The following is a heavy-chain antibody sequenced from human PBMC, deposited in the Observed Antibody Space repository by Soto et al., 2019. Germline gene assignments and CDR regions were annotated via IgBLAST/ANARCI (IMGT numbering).Heavy chain of an antibody. J-gene: IGHJ3*02. Sequence: PGGSLRLSCTASGFTFGDYAMSWVRQAPGKGLEWVGFIRSKAYGGTTDYAASVKGRFTISRDDSKSIAYLQMNSLKTEDTAVYYCTRVRPHYYDSSGYYHYDAFDIWGQGTMVTVS. CDR2: IRSKAYGGTT. CDR1: GFTFGDYA. V-gene: IGHV3-49*04. CDR3: TRVRPHYYDSSGYYHYDAFDI. D-gene: IGHD3-22*01.